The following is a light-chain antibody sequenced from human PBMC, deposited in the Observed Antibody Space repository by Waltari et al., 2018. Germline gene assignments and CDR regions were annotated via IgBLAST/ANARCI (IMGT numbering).Light chain of an antibody. J-gene: IGKJ2*01. Sequence: EIVLTQSPATLSLSPGERATLSCRASQSVGDYLAWHQQKPGQAPRLRIYDASNRATGIPARFSGSGSGTDFTLTISSLEPEDFAVYYCQQRSNWPRYTFGQGTKLEIK. V-gene: IGKV3-11*01. CDR3: QQRSNWPRYT. CDR1: QSVGDY. CDR2: DAS.